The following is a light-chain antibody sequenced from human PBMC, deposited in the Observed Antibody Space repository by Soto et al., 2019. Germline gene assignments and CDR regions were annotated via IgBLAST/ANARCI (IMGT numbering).Light chain of an antibody. CDR2: EVS. CDR1: SSDVGSYNL. Sequence: QSALTQPASVSGSPGQSITISCTGTSSDVGSYNLVSWYQQHPGKAPKLMIYEVSKRPSGVSNRFSGSKSGNTASLTMSGLQAEDEADYYCCSYAGSPFVFGTGTKLTVL. V-gene: IGLV2-23*02. J-gene: IGLJ1*01. CDR3: CSYAGSPFV.